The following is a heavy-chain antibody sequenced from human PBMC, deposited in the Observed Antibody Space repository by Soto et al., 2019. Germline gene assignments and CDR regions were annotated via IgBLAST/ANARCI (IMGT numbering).Heavy chain of an antibody. CDR1: GYTFTDYY. CDR2: INPTSGGT. CDR3: ARSHLWFGDTYNWFDP. Sequence: ASVKVSCKASGYTFTDYYIHWVRQAPGQGLEWTGYINPTSGGTNFALKFQGWVTMTTDTSINTAYVELSGLKSDDPAVYYCARSHLWFGDTYNWFDPWGQGTLVTVSS. J-gene: IGHJ5*02. V-gene: IGHV1-2*04. D-gene: IGHD3-10*01.